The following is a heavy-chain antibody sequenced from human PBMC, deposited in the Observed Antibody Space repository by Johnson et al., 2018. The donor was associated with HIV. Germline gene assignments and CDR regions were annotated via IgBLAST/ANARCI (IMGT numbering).Heavy chain of an antibody. Sequence: VQLVESGGVVVQPGGSLRLSCAASGFTFDDYAMHWVRQAPGKGLEWVSLISWDGGSTYYAASVKGRFTISRDNSKNSLYLQMNSLRAEDTALYYCAKGTGSGWSGSLDAFDIWGQGTMVTVSS. V-gene: IGHV3-43D*03. CDR1: GFTFDDYA. D-gene: IGHD6-19*01. CDR3: AKGTGSGWSGSLDAFDI. J-gene: IGHJ3*02. CDR2: ISWDGGST.